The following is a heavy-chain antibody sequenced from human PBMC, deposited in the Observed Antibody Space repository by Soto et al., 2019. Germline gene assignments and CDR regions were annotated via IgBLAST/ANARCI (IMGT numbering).Heavy chain of an antibody. CDR1: AGSFSHYY. CDR2: IKHGGSS. CDR3: ARGGSSDWQVALDI. D-gene: IGHD6-19*01. J-gene: IGHJ3*02. Sequence: QVQQQPWGAGLLKPSETLSLTCTVYAGSFSHYYWNWISQSPGKGLEWIGKIKHGGSSSYNPSLRSRVSISVDMSKNQFSLTLSSVTAADTAVCYCARGGSSDWQVALDIWGQGTMVPVSS. V-gene: IGHV4-34*01.